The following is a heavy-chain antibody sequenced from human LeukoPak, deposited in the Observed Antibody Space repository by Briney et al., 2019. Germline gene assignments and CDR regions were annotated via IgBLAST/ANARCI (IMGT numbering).Heavy chain of an antibody. D-gene: IGHD3-22*01. J-gene: IGHJ3*02. Sequence: GRSLRLSCAASGFPFSSYAMHWVRQAPGKGLEWVAFIRYHGSDKYYADSVKDRFTISRDNSKNTLYLQMNSLRAEDTAVYYCAKKWSGDYDSSGVNDAFDIWGQGTMVTVSS. CDR1: GFPFSSYA. V-gene: IGHV3-30*02. CDR3: AKKWSGDYDSSGVNDAFDI. CDR2: IRYHGSDK.